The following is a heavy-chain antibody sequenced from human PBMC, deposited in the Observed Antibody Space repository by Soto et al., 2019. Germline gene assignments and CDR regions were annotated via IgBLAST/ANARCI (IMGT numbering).Heavy chain of an antibody. Sequence: GASVKVSCKASGYTFTSYGISWVRQAPGQGLEWMGWISAYNGNTNYAQKLQGRVTMTTDTSTSTAYMELRSLRSDDTAVYYCARHPTNIVATTPGPFDIWGQGTMVTVSS. D-gene: IGHD5-12*01. CDR1: GYTFTSYG. CDR2: ISAYNGNT. V-gene: IGHV1-18*01. CDR3: ARHPTNIVATTPGPFDI. J-gene: IGHJ3*02.